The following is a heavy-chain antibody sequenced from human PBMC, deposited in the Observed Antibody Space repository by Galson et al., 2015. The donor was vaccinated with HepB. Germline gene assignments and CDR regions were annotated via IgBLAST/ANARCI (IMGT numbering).Heavy chain of an antibody. CDR2: IYYDGGNK. J-gene: IGHJ4*02. D-gene: IGHD5-12*01. CDR3: ATSNPSVAIGED. Sequence: SLRLSCAASGLIFRNYGMHWVRQVPGKGLEWVAIIYYDGGNKYYADSVRGRFTTSKDNSKNTLYLQMNSLRPEDTAIYYCATSNPSVAIGEDWGQGTLVTVSS. V-gene: IGHV3-33*01. CDR1: GLIFRNYG.